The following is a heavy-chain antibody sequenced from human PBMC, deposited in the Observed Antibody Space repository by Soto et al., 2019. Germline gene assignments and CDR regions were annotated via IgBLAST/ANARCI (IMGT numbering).Heavy chain of an antibody. CDR3: ARDRDGYTRDY. Sequence: QVQLQESGPGLVKPSQTLSLTCTVSGGSISSGGYYWSWIRQHPGKGLEWIGYIYYSGSTYYNPSRKSRVTISVDTSKNQFYLKLSSVTAADTAVYDCARDRDGYTRDYWGQGTRVTVSS. CDR1: GGSISSGGYY. V-gene: IGHV4-31*03. J-gene: IGHJ4*02. CDR2: IYYSGST. D-gene: IGHD5-18*01.